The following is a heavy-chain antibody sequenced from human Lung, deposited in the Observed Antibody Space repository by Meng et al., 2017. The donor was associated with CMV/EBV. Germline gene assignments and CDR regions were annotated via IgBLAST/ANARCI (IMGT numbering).Heavy chain of an antibody. V-gene: IGHV3-30*02. CDR3: AKPLHSNWWSGLVVV. J-gene: IGHJ3*01. D-gene: IGHD2-8*02. CDR2: IRNDGSNK. CDR1: GFTLRSQG. Sequence: SXVVSGFTLRSQGMHWVRQAPGKGLEWVAFIRNDGSNKYHADSVKGRFTISRDKSKNTLYLQMRRLSPDGTAVYYCAKPLHSNWWSGLVVVWGQGXMVTVSS.